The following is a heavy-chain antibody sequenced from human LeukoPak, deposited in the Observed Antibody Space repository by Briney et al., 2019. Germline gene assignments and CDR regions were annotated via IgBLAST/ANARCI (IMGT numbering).Heavy chain of an antibody. CDR2: INSDGRTT. D-gene: IGHD3-22*01. V-gene: IGHV3-74*01. CDR3: AMIKEG. CDR1: GFTFSNNW. Sequence: GGSLRLSCAASGFTFSNNWMHWVRHAPGKGLVWVSRINSDGRTTTYADSVKGRFTISRDNAKNTLYLQMNSLRAGDTAVYYCAMIKEGWGQGTLVTVSS. J-gene: IGHJ4*02.